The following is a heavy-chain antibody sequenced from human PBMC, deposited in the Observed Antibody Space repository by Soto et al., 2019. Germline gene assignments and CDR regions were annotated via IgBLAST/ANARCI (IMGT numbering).Heavy chain of an antibody. CDR2: IYSDGST. Sequence: EVQLVETGGGLIRPGGSLRLSCAASGFFVNTNYMSWVRQAPGKGLEWVSVIYSDGSTYYTDSVKGRFTISRDNSKNTVYLQMNSLRADDTAVYYCARDGCLDIWGQGTMVTVSS. J-gene: IGHJ3*02. V-gene: IGHV3-53*02. CDR3: ARDGCLDI. D-gene: IGHD2-2*01. CDR1: GFFVNTNY.